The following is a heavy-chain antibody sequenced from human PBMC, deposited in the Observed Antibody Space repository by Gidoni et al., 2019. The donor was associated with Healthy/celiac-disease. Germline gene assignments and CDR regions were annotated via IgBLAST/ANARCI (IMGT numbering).Heavy chain of an antibody. J-gene: IGHJ4*02. CDR1: GFTFSSYA. CDR2: ISGSGGST. Sequence: EVQLLESGGGLVQPGGSLRLSCAASGFTFSSYAMSWVRQPQGKGLEWVSAISGSGGSTYYADSVKGRFTISRDNSKNTLYLQMNSLRAEDTAVYYCAKVLGWLQLLSPFDYWGQGTLVTVSS. D-gene: IGHD5-12*01. CDR3: AKVLGWLQLLSPFDY. V-gene: IGHV3-23*01.